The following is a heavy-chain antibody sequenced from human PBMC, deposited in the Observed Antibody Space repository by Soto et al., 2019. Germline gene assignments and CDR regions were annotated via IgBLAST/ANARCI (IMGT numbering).Heavy chain of an antibody. V-gene: IGHV3-33*01. CDR3: ARDRLTSSSDENYYYYGMDV. D-gene: IGHD2-21*02. CDR1: GFTFSSYG. J-gene: IGHJ6*01. CDR2: IWYDGSNK. Sequence: QVQLVESGGGVVQPGRSLRLSCAASGFTFSSYGMHWVRQAPGKGLEWVAVIWYDGSNKYYADSVKGRFTISRDNSKNTLYLQMNSLRAEDTAVYYCARDRLTSSSDENYYYYGMDVW.